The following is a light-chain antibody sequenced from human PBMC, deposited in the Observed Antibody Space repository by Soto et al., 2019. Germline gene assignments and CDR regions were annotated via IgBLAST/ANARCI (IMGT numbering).Light chain of an antibody. Sequence: QSALTQPASVSGSPGQSITISCSGTNSDIGAYDYVSWYQQHPGKPPKLIIYNVNNRPSGVSFRFSGSKSANTASLTISGLQTEDEADYYCSSYTSISTLVFGGGTKLTVL. V-gene: IGLV2-14*03. CDR1: NSDIGAYDY. J-gene: IGLJ2*01. CDR3: SSYTSISTLV. CDR2: NVN.